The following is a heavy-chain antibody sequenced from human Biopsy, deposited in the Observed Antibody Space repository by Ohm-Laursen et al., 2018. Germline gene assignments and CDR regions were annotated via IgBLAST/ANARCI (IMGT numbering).Heavy chain of an antibody. CDR1: DGSINSYY. CDR2: IYYSGST. V-gene: IGHV4-59*01. CDR3: ARGSSYGYDFDY. J-gene: IGHJ4*02. Sequence: SQTLSLTCLVSDGSINSYYWNWIRQPPGKRLEWIGNIYYSGSTNFNPSLKSRVTISVDTSKNQFSLKLSSVTAADTAVYFCARGSSYGYDFDYWGQGTLVAVSS. D-gene: IGHD5-18*01.